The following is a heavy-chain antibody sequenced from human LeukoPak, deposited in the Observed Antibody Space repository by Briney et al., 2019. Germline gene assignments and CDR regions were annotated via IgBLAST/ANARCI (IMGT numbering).Heavy chain of an antibody. Sequence: GGSLRLSCAASGFTFSSYAMSWVRQAPREGLEWVSAISGSGGSTYYADSVKGRFTISRDNSKNTLYLHMNSLRAEDTAVYYCAKDRGPGPWGAFDYWGQGTLVTVSS. CDR1: GFTFSSYA. CDR2: ISGSGGST. CDR3: AKDRGPGPWGAFDY. J-gene: IGHJ4*02. V-gene: IGHV3-23*01. D-gene: IGHD3-16*01.